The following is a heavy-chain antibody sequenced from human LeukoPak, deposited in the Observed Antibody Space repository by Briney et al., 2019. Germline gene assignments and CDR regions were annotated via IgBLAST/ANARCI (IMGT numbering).Heavy chain of an antibody. Sequence: GGSLRLSCAASGFTFSSYDIHWVRQATGKGLEWVSAIGPAGDTYYKDSVKGRFTISRENAKNSLYLQMNSLRAGDTAVYYCARRGSTGDLGFGAFDIWGQGTMVTVSS. V-gene: IGHV3-13*01. CDR1: GFTFSSYD. CDR3: ARRGSTGDLGFGAFDI. J-gene: IGHJ3*02. CDR2: IGPAGDT. D-gene: IGHD7-27*01.